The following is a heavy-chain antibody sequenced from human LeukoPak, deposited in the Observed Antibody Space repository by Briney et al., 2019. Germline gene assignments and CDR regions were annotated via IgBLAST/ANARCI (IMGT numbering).Heavy chain of an antibody. CDR2: INAGNGNT. CDR1: GYTFTSYA. J-gene: IGHJ4*02. D-gene: IGHD3-10*01. V-gene: IGHV1-3*01. Sequence: ASVKVSCKASGYTFTSYAMHWVRQAPGQRLEWMGWINAGNGNTKYSQKFQGRVTITRDTSASTAYMELSSLRSEDTAVYYCARDLGRYYGSGDGGNFDYWGQGTLVTVSS. CDR3: ARDLGRYYGSGDGGNFDY.